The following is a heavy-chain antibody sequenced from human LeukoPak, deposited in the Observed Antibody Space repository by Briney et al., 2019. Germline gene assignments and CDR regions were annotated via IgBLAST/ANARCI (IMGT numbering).Heavy chain of an antibody. J-gene: IGHJ4*02. D-gene: IGHD3-3*01. CDR3: ARDCDFWSGYLVY. Sequence: ASVKVSCKASGYTFTSYAMHWVRQAPGQRLEWMGWINAGNGNTKYSQKFQGRVTITRDTSASTAYMELSGLRSEDTAVYYCARDCDFWSGYLVYWGQGTLVTVSS. CDR1: GYTFTSYA. V-gene: IGHV1-3*01. CDR2: INAGNGNT.